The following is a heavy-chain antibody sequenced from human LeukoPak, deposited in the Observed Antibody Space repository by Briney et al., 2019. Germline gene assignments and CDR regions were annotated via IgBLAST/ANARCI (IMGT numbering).Heavy chain of an antibody. J-gene: IGHJ3*02. CDR2: IYPSGGST. V-gene: IGHV1-46*01. Sequence: ASVKVSCKASGYTFTSYYIHWVRQAPGQGLEWMGIIYPSGGSTTYAQKFQGRVTMTRDTSTSTVYMELSSLRSEDTAVYYCAIGYCRGGSCDDEPGDAFDIWGQGTMVAVSS. CDR1: GYTFTSYY. D-gene: IGHD2-15*01. CDR3: AIGYCRGGSCDDEPGDAFDI.